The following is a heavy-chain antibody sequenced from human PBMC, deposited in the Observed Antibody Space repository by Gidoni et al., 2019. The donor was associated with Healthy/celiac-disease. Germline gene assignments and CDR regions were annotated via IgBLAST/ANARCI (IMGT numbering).Heavy chain of an antibody. CDR2: ISSSSDYI. V-gene: IGHV3-21*01. CDR1: GFTFSRYS. CDR3: ARDVINYGMDV. D-gene: IGHD2-21*01. Sequence: EVQLVESGGGLVTPGGSLSLSCAASGFTFSRYSMNWVRQAPGKGLEWVSSISSSSDYIYYADSVKGRFTISRDNAKNSLNLQMNSLRAEDTAVYYCARDVINYGMDVWGQGTTVTVSS. J-gene: IGHJ6*02.